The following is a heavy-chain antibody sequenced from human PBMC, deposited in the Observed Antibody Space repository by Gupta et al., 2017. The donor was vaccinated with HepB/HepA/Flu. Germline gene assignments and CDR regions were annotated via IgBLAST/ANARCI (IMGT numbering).Heavy chain of an antibody. CDR2: ISYDGSNK. J-gene: IGHJ6*02. CDR3: AKDRAAMAIYYYYGMDV. D-gene: IGHD5-18*01. CDR1: GFTFSRYG. Sequence: QVQLVESGGGVVQPGRSLRLSCAASGFTFSRYGMHWVRPAPGKGLEWVAVISYDGSNKYYADSVKGRFTISRDNSKNTLYLQMNSLRAEDTAVYYCAKDRAAMAIYYYYGMDVWGQGTTVTVSS. V-gene: IGHV3-30*18.